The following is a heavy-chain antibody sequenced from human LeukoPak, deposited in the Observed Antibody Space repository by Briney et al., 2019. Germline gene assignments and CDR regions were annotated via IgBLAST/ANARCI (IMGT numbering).Heavy chain of an antibody. Sequence: SQTLSLTCTVSGGSISSGSYYWSWIRQPAGKGLEWIGRIYTSGSTNYNPSLKSRVTISVDTSKNQFSLKLSSVTAADTAVYYCARGPWKVAGPHGAFDIWGQGTMVTVTS. CDR2: IYTSGST. CDR3: ARGPWKVAGPHGAFDI. J-gene: IGHJ3*02. CDR1: GGSISSGSYY. V-gene: IGHV4-61*02. D-gene: IGHD6-19*01.